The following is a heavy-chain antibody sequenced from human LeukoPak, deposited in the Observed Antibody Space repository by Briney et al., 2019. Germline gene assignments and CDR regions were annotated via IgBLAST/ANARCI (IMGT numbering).Heavy chain of an antibody. V-gene: IGHV4-39*07. Sequence: SETLSLTCTVSGGSISTSVYYWGWIRQPPGKGMEWIGNIYYSGSTYYNPSLKSRVTISVDMSKNQFSLKLTSVTAADTAVYYCARISGRGYSYNNWFDSWGQGTLVTVSS. CDR2: IYYSGST. D-gene: IGHD5-18*01. CDR3: ARISGRGYSYNNWFDS. J-gene: IGHJ5*01. CDR1: GGSISTSVYY.